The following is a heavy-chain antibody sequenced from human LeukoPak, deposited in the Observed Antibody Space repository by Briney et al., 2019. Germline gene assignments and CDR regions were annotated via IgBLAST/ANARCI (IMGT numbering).Heavy chain of an antibody. J-gene: IGHJ4*02. V-gene: IGHV3-13*01. Sequence: GGSLRLSCAAAGFTFSSYDMHWVRQAPGKGLEWVSPICTAGDTYYPGSVKGRFTISRENAKNSLYLQMNSLRAEDTAVYYCAKQLGYCSDGSCYFPYWGQGTLVTVSS. D-gene: IGHD2-15*01. CDR3: AKQLGYCSDGSCYFPY. CDR1: GFTFSSYD. CDR2: ICTAGDT.